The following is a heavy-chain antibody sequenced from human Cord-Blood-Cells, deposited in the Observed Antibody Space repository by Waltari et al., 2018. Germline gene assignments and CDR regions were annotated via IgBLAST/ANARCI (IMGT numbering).Heavy chain of an antibody. J-gene: IGHJ4*02. CDR3: ASGPNCSSTSCYPYYFDY. CDR2: SNHSGSN. V-gene: IGHV4-34*01. CDR1: GGSFSGYY. Sequence: QVQLQQWGAGLLKPSETLSLTCAVYGGSFSGYYWSWLRQPPGKGLEWLGVSNHSGSNNYNPSLKSRVTRSVDTSKNQFSLKLSSVTAADTAVYYCASGPNCSSTSCYPYYFDYWGQGTLVTVSS. D-gene: IGHD2-2*01.